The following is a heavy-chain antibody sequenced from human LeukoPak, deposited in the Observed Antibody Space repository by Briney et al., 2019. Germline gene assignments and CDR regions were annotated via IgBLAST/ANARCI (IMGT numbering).Heavy chain of an antibody. J-gene: IGHJ6*03. CDR1: GFTFSNAW. Sequence: GGSLRVSCAASGFTFSNAWMSWVRQAPGKGLEWVGRIKSKTDGGTTDYAAPVKGRFTISRDDSKNTLYLQMNSLKTEDTAVYYCTTSDIYYYMDVWGKGTTVTVSS. V-gene: IGHV3-15*01. CDR3: TTSDIYYYMDV. D-gene: IGHD2-15*01. CDR2: IKSKTDGGTT.